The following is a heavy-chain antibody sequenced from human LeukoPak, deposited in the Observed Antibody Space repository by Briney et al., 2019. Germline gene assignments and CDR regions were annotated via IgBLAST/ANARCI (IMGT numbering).Heavy chain of an antibody. V-gene: IGHV4-38-2*02. Sequence: SETLSLTCTVSGYSISSDYYWGWIRQPPGKGLEWIGSIYYSGSTYYNPSLKSRVTISVDTSKNQFSLKLSSVTAADTAVYYCARDVNYFDYWGQGTLVTVSS. CDR2: IYYSGST. CDR1: GYSISSDYY. J-gene: IGHJ4*02. CDR3: ARDVNYFDY.